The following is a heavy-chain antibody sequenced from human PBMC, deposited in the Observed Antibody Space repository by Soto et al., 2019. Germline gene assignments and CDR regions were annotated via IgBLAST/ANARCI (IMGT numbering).Heavy chain of an antibody. J-gene: IGHJ4*02. CDR3: FRDNFGVDY. V-gene: IGHV3-74*01. CDR1: GFTFSHYW. D-gene: IGHD3-10*01. Sequence: EVQLVESGGGLVQPGGSLRLSCATSGFTFSHYWMQWVRQAPGKGLVWVSHINSDGSDSTYADFVEGRFTISRDNAKNTLDLQMNSLRAEDTAVYYCFRDNFGVDYWGQGTLVTVSS. CDR2: INSDGSDS.